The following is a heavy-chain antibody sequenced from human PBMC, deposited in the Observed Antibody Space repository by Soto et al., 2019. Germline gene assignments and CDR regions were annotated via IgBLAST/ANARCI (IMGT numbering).Heavy chain of an antibody. D-gene: IGHD1-7*01. CDR1: GDSVSSNSAA. J-gene: IGHJ6*03. Sequence: QVPLQESGPGLVKPSQTLSLTCAISGDSVSSNSAAWNWIRLSPSRGLEWLARTYYRSRWYNDYAVSVRSRITLNPDTSKSQFSLQLTSVTPEDTAVYYCAGTTSHQWYYMDVWGKGTTVTVSS. CDR3: AGTTSHQWYYMDV. V-gene: IGHV6-1*01. CDR2: TYYRSRWYN.